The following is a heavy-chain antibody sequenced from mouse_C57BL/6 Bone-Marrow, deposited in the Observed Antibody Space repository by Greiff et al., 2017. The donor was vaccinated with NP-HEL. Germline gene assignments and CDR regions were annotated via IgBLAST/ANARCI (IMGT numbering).Heavy chain of an antibody. D-gene: IGHD1-1*01. CDR1: GYSITSGYY. V-gene: IGHV3-6*01. J-gene: IGHJ3*01. Sequence: EVHLVESGPGLVKPSQSLSLTCSVTGYSITSGYYWNWIRQFPGNKLEWMGYISYDGSNNYNPSLKNRISITRDTSKNQFFLKLNSVTTEDTATYYCASYGSSYNAYWGQGTLVTVSA. CDR3: ASYGSSYNAY. CDR2: ISYDGSN.